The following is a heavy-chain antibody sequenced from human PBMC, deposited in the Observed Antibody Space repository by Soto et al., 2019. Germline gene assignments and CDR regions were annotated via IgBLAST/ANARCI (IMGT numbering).Heavy chain of an antibody. CDR3: ARDGYCSGGSCYGY. J-gene: IGHJ4*02. CDR1: GGTSSSYA. CDR2: IIPIFGTA. Sequence: SVKVSCKASGGTSSSYAISWVRQAPGQGLEWMGGIIPIFGTANYAQKFQGRVTITADESTSTAYMELSSLRSEDTAVYYCARDGYCSGGSCYGYWGQGTLVTVSS. V-gene: IGHV1-69*13. D-gene: IGHD2-15*01.